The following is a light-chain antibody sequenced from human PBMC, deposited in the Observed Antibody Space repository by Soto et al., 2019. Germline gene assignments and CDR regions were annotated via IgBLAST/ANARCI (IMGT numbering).Light chain of an antibody. CDR1: QSVSSSY. Sequence: EIVLTQSPATLSSFPGDRATLSCRASQSVSSSYLAWYQQKPGQTPRLLIHGASSRATGIPDRFSGSGSGTDFTLTISRLEPEDSAVYYCQQSGRPFGQGTKVDIK. V-gene: IGKV3-20*01. CDR3: QQSGRP. J-gene: IGKJ1*01. CDR2: GAS.